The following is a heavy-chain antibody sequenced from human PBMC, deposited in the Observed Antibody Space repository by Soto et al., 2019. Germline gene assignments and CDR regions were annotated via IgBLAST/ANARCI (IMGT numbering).Heavy chain of an antibody. V-gene: IGHV3-23*01. D-gene: IGHD6-19*01. CDR2: ISGSGGRT. CDR3: ARTGLRIVVAGHFDY. CDR1: GFTFSSYA. J-gene: IGHJ4*02. Sequence: GGSLRLSCAASGFTFSSYALSWVRQAPGKGLEWVSGISGSGGRTYYADSVKGRFTISRDNSKNTLFLQMDSLRAEDTAVYYCARTGLRIVVAGHFDYWGQGTLVTVSS.